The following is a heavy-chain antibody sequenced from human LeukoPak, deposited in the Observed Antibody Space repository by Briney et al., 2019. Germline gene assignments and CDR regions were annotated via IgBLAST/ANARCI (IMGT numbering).Heavy chain of an antibody. D-gene: IGHD2-15*01. CDR3: ARRGVGSGSYYFDY. CDR1: GYTFTNYG. V-gene: IGHV1-18*01. CDR2: ISAYNDNT. Sequence: ASVKVSCKASGYTFTNYGISWVRQAPGQGLEWMGWISAYNDNTNYAQKFQGRVTMTTDTSTSTAYMELRSLRSDDTAVYYCARRGVGSGSYYFDYWGQGTLVTVSS. J-gene: IGHJ4*02.